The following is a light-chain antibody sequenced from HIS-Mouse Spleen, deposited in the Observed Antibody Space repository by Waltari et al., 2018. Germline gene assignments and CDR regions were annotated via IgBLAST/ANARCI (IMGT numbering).Light chain of an antibody. CDR3: QAWDSSTVV. CDR1: TLGAKY. CDR2: QDS. J-gene: IGLJ2*01. V-gene: IGLV3-1*01. Sequence: SYELTQPPSVSVSPGQTASINCSGDTLGAKYACWYQQKPGQSPVLVIYQDSKRPSGIPERFSGSNSGNTATLTISGTQAMDEADYYCQAWDSSTVVFGGGTKLTVL.